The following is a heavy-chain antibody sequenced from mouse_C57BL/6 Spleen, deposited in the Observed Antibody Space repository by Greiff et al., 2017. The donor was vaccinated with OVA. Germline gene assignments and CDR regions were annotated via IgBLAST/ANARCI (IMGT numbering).Heavy chain of an antibody. J-gene: IGHJ4*01. V-gene: IGHV1-9*01. CDR1: GYTFTGYW. CDR3: ARSPDYYGNAMDY. D-gene: IGHD1-1*01. CDR2: ILPGNGST. Sequence: VQRVESGAELMKPGASVKLSCKATGYTFTGYWIEWVKQRPGHGLEWIGEILPGNGSTNYNEKFKGKATFTADTSSNTAYMQLSSLTTEDSAIYYCARSPDYYGNAMDYWGQGTSVTVSS.